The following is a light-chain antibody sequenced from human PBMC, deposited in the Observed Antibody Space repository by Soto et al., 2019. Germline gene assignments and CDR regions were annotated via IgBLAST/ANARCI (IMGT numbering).Light chain of an antibody. Sequence: DIQITHSPSTLSASVVDRVTITFLASQSISSWLAWYQQKPGKPPKVLIYGASNLQSGVPPRFSGSGSGTDSTLAISSLQPEDSATYYCLKDINYPWKFGQGTKVDIK. J-gene: IGKJ1*01. V-gene: IGKV1-5*01. CDR2: GAS. CDR1: QSISSW. CDR3: LKDINYPWK.